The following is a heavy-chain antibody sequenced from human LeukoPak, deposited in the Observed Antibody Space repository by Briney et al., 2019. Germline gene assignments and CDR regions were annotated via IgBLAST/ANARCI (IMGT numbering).Heavy chain of an antibody. CDR2: IRYDGSNK. J-gene: IGHJ4*02. CDR1: GFTSSSYV. CDR3: AKDAPMTTMGVGYFDY. V-gene: IGHV3-30*02. Sequence: GGSLRLSCAASGFTSSSYVMHWLRQARAKGLDGVAFIRYDGSNKYYADSVKGRFTISRDNSKNTLYLQMNSLRAEDTAVYYCAKDAPMTTMGVGYFDYWGQGTLVTVSS. D-gene: IGHD3-16*01.